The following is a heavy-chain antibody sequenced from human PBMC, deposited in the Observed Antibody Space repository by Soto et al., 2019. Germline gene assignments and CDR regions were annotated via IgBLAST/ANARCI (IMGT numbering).Heavy chain of an antibody. CDR1: GFTFTSYA. D-gene: IGHD3-10*01. CDR2: IGGRGGST. CDR3: ARELTSRSVGFY. Sequence: GGSLTLSCAASGFTFTSYAISWLPQAPGKGLEWVSSIGGRGGSTYYADSVKGRFTISSDNSRSTLYLQMNTLRAEDTAIYYCARELTSRSVGFYWGQGALVTVSS. V-gene: IGHV3-23*01. J-gene: IGHJ1*01.